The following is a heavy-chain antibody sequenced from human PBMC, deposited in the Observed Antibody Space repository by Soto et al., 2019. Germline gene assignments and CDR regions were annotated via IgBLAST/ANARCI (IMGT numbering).Heavy chain of an antibody. V-gene: IGHV3-48*01. J-gene: IGHJ6*03. D-gene: IGHD2-2*02. CDR3: ARDEIVVVPAAIYYYYYYMDV. CDR2: ISSSSSTI. CDR1: GFTFSSYS. Sequence: AGGSLRLSCAASGFTFSSYSMNWVRQAPGKGLEWVSYISSSSSTIYYADSVKGRFTISRDNAKNSLYLQMNSLRAEDTAVYYCARDEIVVVPAAIYYYYYYMDVWGKGTTVTVSS.